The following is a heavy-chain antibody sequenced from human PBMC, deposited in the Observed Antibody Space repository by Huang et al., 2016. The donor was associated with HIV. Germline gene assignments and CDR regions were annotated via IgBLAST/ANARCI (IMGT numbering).Heavy chain of an antibody. CDR3: ARRFSSSSGYFDY. Sequence: VQLVQSGAEVKKPGESLKISCKGSGYSFSSYWIAWVRQMPGKGLEWMGILFPDASDTTYSPSFEGQVTISADKSIGTAYLQWSSLKASDTAMYYCARRFSSSSGYFDYWGQGSLVTVSS. V-gene: IGHV5-51*01. CDR1: GYSFSSYW. D-gene: IGHD6-6*01. J-gene: IGHJ4*02. CDR2: LFPDASDT.